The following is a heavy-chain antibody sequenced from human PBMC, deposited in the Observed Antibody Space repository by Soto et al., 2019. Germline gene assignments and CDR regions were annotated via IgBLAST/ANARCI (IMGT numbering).Heavy chain of an antibody. Sequence: QVQLVQSGAEVKKPGSSVKVSCKASGGTFSSYAISWVRQSPGQGLEWMGGIIPIFGTANYSQKFQGRVTITADESTSTAYMELSSLRSEDTAVYYCARAPLGYCTNGVCYYNWFDPWGQGTLVPVSS. CDR2: IIPIFGTA. V-gene: IGHV1-69*01. CDR1: GGTFSSYA. D-gene: IGHD2-8*01. CDR3: ARAPLGYCTNGVCYYNWFDP. J-gene: IGHJ5*02.